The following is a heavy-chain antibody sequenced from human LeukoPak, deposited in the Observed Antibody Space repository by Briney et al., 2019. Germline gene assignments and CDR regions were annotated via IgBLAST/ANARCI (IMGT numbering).Heavy chain of an antibody. V-gene: IGHV3-7*05. CDR2: IKQDGSEK. Sequence: GGSLRLSCAASGFIFSNNWMNWARQFPGKGLEWVASIKQDGSEKYYVDSVKGRFTISRDNAKNSLYLQMNSLRADDTAMYYCAKSRNFGYDYWGQGTLVTVSS. D-gene: IGHD3-10*01. CDR3: AKSRNFGYDY. J-gene: IGHJ4*02. CDR1: GFIFSNNW.